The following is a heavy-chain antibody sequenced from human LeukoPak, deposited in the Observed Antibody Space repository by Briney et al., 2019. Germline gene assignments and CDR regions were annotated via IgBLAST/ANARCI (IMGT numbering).Heavy chain of an antibody. D-gene: IGHD3-22*01. J-gene: IGHJ4*02. CDR3: AITGGYYYDSSGYYPYFDC. CDR2: INPSGGST. Sequence: ASVKVSCKASGYTFTSYYMHWVRQAPGQGLEWMGIINPSGGSTSYAQKFQGRVTTTRDTSTSTVYMELSSLRSEDTAVYYCAITGGYYYDSSGYYPYFDCWGQGTLVTVSS. V-gene: IGHV1-46*01. CDR1: GYTFTSYY.